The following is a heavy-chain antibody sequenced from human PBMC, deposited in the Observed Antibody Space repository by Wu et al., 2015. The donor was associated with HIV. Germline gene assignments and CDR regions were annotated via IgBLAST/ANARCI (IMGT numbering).Heavy chain of an antibody. CDR2: ISAYNGNT. Sequence: QVQLAQSGDEVKKPGASVKVSCKASGYTFTSYGISWVRQAPGQGLEWMGWISAYNGNTNYAQKLQGRVTMTTDTSTSTAYMELRSLRSDDTAVYYCARSWAKYYDFWSGSWPLPFWGQGTMVTVSS. V-gene: IGHV1-18*01. CDR1: GYTFTSYG. J-gene: IGHJ3*01. D-gene: IGHD3-3*01. CDR3: ARSWAKYYDFWSGSWPLPF.